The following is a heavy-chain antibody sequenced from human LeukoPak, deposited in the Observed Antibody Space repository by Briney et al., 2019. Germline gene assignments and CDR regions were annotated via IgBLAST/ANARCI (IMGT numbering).Heavy chain of an antibody. CDR1: GYIFTDYY. CDR3: ARGDYGSFDY. Sequence: ASVKASCKASGYIFTDYYMHWVRQAPGQELGWMGRINPNSGGTNYAQKFQGRVTMTTDTSTSTAYMELRSLRSDDTAVYYCARGDYGSFDYWGQGTLVTVSS. CDR2: INPNSGGT. V-gene: IGHV1/OR15-1*04. J-gene: IGHJ4*02. D-gene: IGHD4-17*01.